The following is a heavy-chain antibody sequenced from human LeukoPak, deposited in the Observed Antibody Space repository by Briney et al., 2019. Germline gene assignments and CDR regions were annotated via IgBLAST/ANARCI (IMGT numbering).Heavy chain of an antibody. J-gene: IGHJ5*02. D-gene: IGHD4-17*01. Sequence: ASVKVSCKASGYTFTDYYMHWVRQAPGQGLEWMGWINPNSGGTNYAQKVQGRVTMTRDTSISTAYMELSRLRSDDTAVYYCARVPLTVTTKNWFDPWGQGTLVTVSS. CDR3: ARVPLTVTTKNWFDP. V-gene: IGHV1-2*02. CDR1: GYTFTDYY. CDR2: INPNSGGT.